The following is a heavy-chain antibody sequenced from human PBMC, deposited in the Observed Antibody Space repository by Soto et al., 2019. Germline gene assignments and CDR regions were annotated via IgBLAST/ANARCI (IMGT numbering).Heavy chain of an antibody. CDR3: SRQASDFWSGKPQYYMDV. J-gene: IGHJ6*03. Sequence: PGGSLRLSYAASGFTFSGSAMHWVRQASGKGLEWVGRIRSKANNYATAYGASVKGRFTISRDDSKNTAYLQMNSLKTEDTAVYYCSRQASDFWSGKPQYYMDVWGKGTTVTVSS. D-gene: IGHD3-3*01. CDR1: GFTFSGSA. CDR2: IRSKANNYAT. V-gene: IGHV3-73*01.